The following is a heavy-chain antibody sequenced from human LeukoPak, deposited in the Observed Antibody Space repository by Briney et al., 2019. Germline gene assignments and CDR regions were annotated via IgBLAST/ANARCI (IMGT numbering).Heavy chain of an antibody. CDR1: GFTFSSYG. Sequence: PGGSLRLSCAASGFTFSSYGTYXXRQAPGKGLEWVXVISFDGSNKYYADSVRGRFAVSRDNSKDTLYLQMNSLRAEDTAVYYCAKDEIGAVAGLLDYWGQGILVTVSS. D-gene: IGHD6-19*01. CDR2: ISFDGSNK. J-gene: IGHJ4*02. CDR3: AKDEIGAVAGLLDY. V-gene: IGHV3-30*18.